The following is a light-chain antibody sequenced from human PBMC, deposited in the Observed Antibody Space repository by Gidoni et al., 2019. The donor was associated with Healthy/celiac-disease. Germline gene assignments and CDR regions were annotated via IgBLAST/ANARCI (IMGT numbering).Light chain of an antibody. V-gene: IGLV3-19*01. CDR2: GKT. CDR3: NSRDSSGNHVV. Sequence: SSELTQDPAGSVALGQTVRITCQGDSLRSYYASWYQPKPGQAPVLVIYGKTNRPSGIPDRFSGSSSGNTASLTITGAQAEDEADYYCNSRDSSGNHVVFGGGTKLTVL. CDR1: SLRSYY. J-gene: IGLJ2*01.